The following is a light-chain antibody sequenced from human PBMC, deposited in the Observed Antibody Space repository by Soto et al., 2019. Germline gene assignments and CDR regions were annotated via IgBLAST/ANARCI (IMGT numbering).Light chain of an antibody. J-gene: IGKJ1*01. CDR3: QQYNNWPPTWT. V-gene: IGKV3-15*01. CDR1: QSVSSN. CDR2: GAS. Sequence: EIVITQSPATLSVSPGERATLSCRASQSVSSNLAWYQQKPGQAPRLLIYGASTRATGIPARFSGSGSGTEFTLTISSLQXEDFAVYYCQQYNNWPPTWTFGQGTKVDIK.